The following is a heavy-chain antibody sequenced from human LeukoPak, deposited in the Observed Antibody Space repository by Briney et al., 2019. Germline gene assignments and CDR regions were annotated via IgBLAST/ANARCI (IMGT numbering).Heavy chain of an antibody. CDR3: TTGYYYGSGSPDY. V-gene: IGHV3-15*01. CDR1: GFTFSNAW. CDR2: IKSKTEGGTT. J-gene: IGHJ4*02. D-gene: IGHD3-10*01. Sequence: GGSLRLSCAASGFTFSNAWMNWVRQAPGKGLEWVGRIKSKTEGGTTDYAAPVKGRFTISRDASKNTLYLQVNSLKTEDTAVYYCTTGYYYGSGSPDYWGQGTLVTVSS.